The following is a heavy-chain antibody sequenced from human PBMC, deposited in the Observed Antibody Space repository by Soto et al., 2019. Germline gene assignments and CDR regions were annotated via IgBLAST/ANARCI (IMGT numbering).Heavy chain of an antibody. Sequence: QVQLVQSGAEVKKPGSSVKVSCKVSGDTFSSYGISWVRQAPGQGLEWMGGIIPMYGTANYSQKFQGRVTSTADERTTAAYMELSSLRSENTGEYLFLRYHGYCTSTSCNRDYYYDGINVWGQRTTVTVSS. J-gene: IGHJ6*02. D-gene: IGHD2-2*02. CDR2: IIPMYGTA. CDR3: LRYHGYCTSTSCNRDYYYDGINV. CDR1: GDTFSSYG. V-gene: IGHV1-69*01.